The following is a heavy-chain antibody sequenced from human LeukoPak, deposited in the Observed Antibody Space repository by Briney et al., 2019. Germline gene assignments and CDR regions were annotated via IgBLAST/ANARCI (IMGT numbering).Heavy chain of an antibody. CDR1: GYTFTGYY. J-gene: IGHJ4*02. V-gene: IGHV1-2*02. CDR3: ARDLGELLGYFDY. D-gene: IGHD1-26*01. CDR2: INPNSGGT. Sequence: VASVKVSCKASGYTFTGYYMHWVRQAPGQGLEWMGWINPNSGGTNYAQKFQDRVTMTRDTSISTAYMELSRLRSDDTAVYYCARDLGELLGYFDYWGQGTLVTVSS.